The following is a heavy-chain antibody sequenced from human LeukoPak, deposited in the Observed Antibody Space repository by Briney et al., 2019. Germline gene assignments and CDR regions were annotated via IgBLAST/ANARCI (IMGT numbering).Heavy chain of an antibody. CDR3: AKGKEIYVDLPTPLDY. V-gene: IGHV3-30*18. Sequence: GGSLRLSCAASGFTFSSYGMHWVRQAPGKGLEWVAVISYDGSNKYYADSVKGRFTISRDNSKNTLYLQMNSLRAEDTAVYYCAKGKEIYVDLPTPLDYWGQGTLVTVSS. CDR2: ISYDGSNK. CDR1: GFTFSSYG. J-gene: IGHJ4*02. D-gene: IGHD3/OR15-3a*01.